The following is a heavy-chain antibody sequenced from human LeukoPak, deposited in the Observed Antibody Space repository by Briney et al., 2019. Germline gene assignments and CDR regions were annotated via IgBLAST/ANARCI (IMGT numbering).Heavy chain of an antibody. V-gene: IGHV1-69*05. CDR1: GGTFSSYA. CDR2: IIPILGTA. CDR3: ARGTYCSGGSCYSADY. D-gene: IGHD2-15*01. J-gene: IGHJ4*02. Sequence: SVKVSCKASGGTFSSYAISWVRQAPGQGLEWMGGIIPILGTANYAQKFQGRVTITTDESTSTAYMELSSLRSEDTAVYYCARGTYCSGGSCYSADYWGQGTLVTVSS.